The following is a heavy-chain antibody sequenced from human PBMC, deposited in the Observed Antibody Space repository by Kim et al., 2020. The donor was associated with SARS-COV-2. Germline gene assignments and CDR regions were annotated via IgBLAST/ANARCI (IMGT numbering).Heavy chain of an antibody. J-gene: IGHJ6*02. CDR1: GFTFDDYA. CDR3: AKDAKWLQLTHYYYYGMDV. Sequence: GGSLRLSCAASGFTFDDYAMHWVRQAPGKGLEWVSLISGDGGSTYYADSVKGRFTISRDNSKNSLYLQMNSLRTEDTALYYCAKDAKWLQLTHYYYYGMDVWGQGTTVTVSS. CDR2: ISGDGGST. D-gene: IGHD5-12*01. V-gene: IGHV3-43*02.